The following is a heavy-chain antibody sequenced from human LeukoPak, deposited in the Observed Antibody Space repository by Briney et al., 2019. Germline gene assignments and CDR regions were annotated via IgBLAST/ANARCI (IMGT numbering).Heavy chain of an antibody. J-gene: IGHJ5*02. CDR1: GGSISSYY. Sequence: SETLSLTCTVSGGSISSYYWSWIRQPPGKGLEWIGYIYYSGSTNYNPSLKSRVTISVDTSKNQFSLKLSSVTAADTAVYYCARDRKDGYNFRWFDPWGQGTLVTVSS. CDR2: IYYSGST. V-gene: IGHV4-59*01. CDR3: ARDRKDGYNFRWFDP. D-gene: IGHD5-24*01.